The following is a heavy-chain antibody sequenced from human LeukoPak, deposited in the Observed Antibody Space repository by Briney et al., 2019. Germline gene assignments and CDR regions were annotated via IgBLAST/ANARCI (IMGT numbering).Heavy chain of an antibody. V-gene: IGHV1-69*05. CDR1: GGTFNNSA. J-gene: IGHJ5*02. CDR2: IMPLFGTA. Sequence: GXSVKVSCKTSGGTFNNSAISWVRQAPGQGLEWLGGIMPLFGTAGYAQKFQGRVTITKDESTRTVYLELTSLTSDDTAVYYCARDVHGDYGSGWFDPWGQGTLVSVSS. CDR3: ARDVHGDYGSGWFDP. D-gene: IGHD4-17*01.